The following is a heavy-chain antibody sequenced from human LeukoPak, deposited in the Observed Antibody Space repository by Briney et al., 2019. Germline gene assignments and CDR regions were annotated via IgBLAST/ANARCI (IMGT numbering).Heavy chain of an antibody. J-gene: IGHJ4*02. D-gene: IGHD4-17*01. Sequence: PSQTLSLTCTVSGDSISSGDYYWSWIRQPAGKGLEWFGRISSSGSTNYNPSLKSRVTISVDTSKNQFSLKRTSVTAADTAVYYCARAPTVTFFDYGGQGTLVTVSS. V-gene: IGHV4-61*02. CDR2: ISSSGST. CDR1: GDSISSGDYY. CDR3: ARAPTVTFFDY.